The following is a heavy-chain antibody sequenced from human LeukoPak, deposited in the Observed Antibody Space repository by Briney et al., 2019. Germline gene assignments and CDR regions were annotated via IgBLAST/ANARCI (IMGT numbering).Heavy chain of an antibody. CDR2: INPNSGGT. CDR1: GYTFTGYY. D-gene: IGHD3-10*01. V-gene: IGHV1-2*02. Sequence: ASVKVSCKASGYTFTGYYMHWVRQAPGQGLEWMGWINPNSGGTNYAQKFQGRVTMTRDTSISTAYMELSRLRSDDTAVYYCARDLPMGYCYYYMDVWGKGTTVTVSS. J-gene: IGHJ6*03. CDR3: ARDLPMGYCYYYMDV.